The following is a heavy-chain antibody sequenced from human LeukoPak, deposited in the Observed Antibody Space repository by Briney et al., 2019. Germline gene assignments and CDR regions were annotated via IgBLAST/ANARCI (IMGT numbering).Heavy chain of an antibody. V-gene: IGHV3-23*01. D-gene: IGHD2-2*01. CDR1: GFTFSSYS. J-gene: IGHJ5*02. CDR2: ISNSGFST. Sequence: PGRSLRLSCAASGFTFSSYSMSWVRQAPGKGLEWVSAISNSGFSTYYADSVKGRLTISRDNSKNTLYLQMTSLRAEDTAVYYCLSYCSSTSCYESNWFDPWGQGTLVTVSS. CDR3: LSYCSSTSCYESNWFDP.